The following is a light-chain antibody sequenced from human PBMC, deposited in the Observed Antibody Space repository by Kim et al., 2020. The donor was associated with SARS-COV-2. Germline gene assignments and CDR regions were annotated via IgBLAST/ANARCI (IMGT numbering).Light chain of an antibody. CDR1: KVEKND. CDR3: EVWDSNTGV. CDR2: KDS. J-gene: IGLJ3*02. Sequence: AGQAASTSCGGDKVEKNDACYYQKKAGPAALVLIYKDSQPPSGTAGRFSCSNANNTATMTIGRTQAGEEADYYCEVWDSNTGVFGGGTQLTVL. V-gene: IGLV3-1*01.